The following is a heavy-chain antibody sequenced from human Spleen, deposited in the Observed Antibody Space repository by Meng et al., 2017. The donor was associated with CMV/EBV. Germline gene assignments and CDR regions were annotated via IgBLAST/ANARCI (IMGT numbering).Heavy chain of an antibody. D-gene: IGHD3-3*01. J-gene: IGHJ3*02. CDR3: AKSLEYTFDI. CDR2: ISGSGGRT. V-gene: IGHV3-23*01. CDR1: GFTFTSYA. Sequence: LSLTCAASGFTFTSYAMRWVRQAPGKGLEWVSSISGSGGRTYYADSVKGRFTISRDNSKNTLYLQMNSLRVEDTAVYYCAKSLEYTFDIWDQGTMVTVSS.